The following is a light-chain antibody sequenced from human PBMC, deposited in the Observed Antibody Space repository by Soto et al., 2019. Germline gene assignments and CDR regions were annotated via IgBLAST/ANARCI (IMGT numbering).Light chain of an antibody. J-gene: IGKJ1*01. Sequence: AIRMTQSPSSLSASTGDRVTITCRASQGISSYLAWYQQKPGKAPKLLIYAASTLQSGVPSRFSGSGSGTDFTLTFSCLQSEDFATYYCQQYYSYPRTFGQGTKLDIK. CDR1: QGISSY. CDR2: AAS. V-gene: IGKV1-8*01. CDR3: QQYYSYPRT.